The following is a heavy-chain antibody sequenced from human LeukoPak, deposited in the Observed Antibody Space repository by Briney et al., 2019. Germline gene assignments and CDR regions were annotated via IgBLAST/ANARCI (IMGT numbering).Heavy chain of an antibody. J-gene: IGHJ4*02. CDR3: ARDRGLVYYYDSSGYSNFDY. V-gene: IGHV1-2*02. D-gene: IGHD3-22*01. CDR2: INPNSGGT. Sequence: GASVKVSCKASGYTFTGYYMHWVRQAPGQGLEWMGWINPNSGGTNYAQKFQGRVTMTRDTSISTAYMELSRLRSDDTAVYYCARDRGLVYYYDSSGYSNFDYWGQGTLVTVSS. CDR1: GYTFTGYY.